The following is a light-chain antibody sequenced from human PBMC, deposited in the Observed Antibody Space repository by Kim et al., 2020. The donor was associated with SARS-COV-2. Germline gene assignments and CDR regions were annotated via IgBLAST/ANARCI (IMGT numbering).Light chain of an antibody. CDR2: DTN. Sequence: AVVTQEPSLTVSPGGTVTLTCGSSTGVVTSGHYPYWFQQKPGQAPRTLIYDTNNKHSWTPARFSGSLLGGRAALTLSGAQPEDEAEYYCMLSYSGAWVFGGGTQLTVL. V-gene: IGLV7-46*01. CDR3: MLSYSGAWV. J-gene: IGLJ3*02. CDR1: TGVVTSGHY.